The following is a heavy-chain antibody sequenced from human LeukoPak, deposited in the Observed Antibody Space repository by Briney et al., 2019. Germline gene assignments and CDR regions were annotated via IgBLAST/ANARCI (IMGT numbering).Heavy chain of an antibody. J-gene: IGHJ4*02. CDR1: GYTLTTYN. CDR3: AGDSNWSVDY. D-gene: IGHD6-13*01. Sequence: ASVKVSCKASGYTLTTYNMHWVRQAPGQGLEWMGIFDPRGYSTSHAQKFQGRVTMTRDTSTGTVYMELSSLRSEDTAVYYCAGDSNWSVDYWGQGTLVTVSS. V-gene: IGHV1-46*01. CDR2: FDPRGYST.